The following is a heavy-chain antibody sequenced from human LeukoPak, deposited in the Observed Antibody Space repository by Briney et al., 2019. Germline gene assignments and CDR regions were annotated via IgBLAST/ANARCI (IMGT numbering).Heavy chain of an antibody. CDR1: GFTFSSYA. V-gene: IGHV3-23*01. Sequence: GGSLRLSCAASGFTFSSYALSWVRQAPGKGLEWVSAITGGGGTTYYADSVKGRFTISRDNSKNTLYLRMNSLRAEDTAVYYCAMSNGYPYYFDCWGQGTLVTVSS. D-gene: IGHD3-22*01. CDR3: AMSNGYPYYFDC. CDR2: ITGGGGTT. J-gene: IGHJ4*02.